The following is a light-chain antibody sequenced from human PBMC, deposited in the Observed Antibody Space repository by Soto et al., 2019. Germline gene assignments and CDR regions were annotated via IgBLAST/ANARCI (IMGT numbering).Light chain of an antibody. V-gene: IGKV1-16*01. CDR3: HHYTYYPFT. Sequence: DVQMTQSPSSLSASVGDSVSITCRASQGLSTSLAWFQQKPGKPPRFLIYDVSSLQTGVPSRFSGSGSGTHFTLTITNLQPEDFTTYYCHHYTYYPFTFGGGTRVDLK. J-gene: IGKJ4*01. CDR2: DVS. CDR1: QGLSTS.